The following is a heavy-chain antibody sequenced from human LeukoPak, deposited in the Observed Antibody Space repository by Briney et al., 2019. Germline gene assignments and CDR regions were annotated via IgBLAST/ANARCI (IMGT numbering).Heavy chain of an antibody. CDR1: GFMFSSYA. CDR2: IYGNGVKT. V-gene: IGHV3-23*01. Sequence: GGSLRLSCAASGFMFSSYAMSWVRQAPGKGLEWVSAIYGNGVKTYYADSVKGRFTISRDNSKNTLYLQMNSLRAEDTAVYYCAKESKYYPWGQGTLVTVSS. D-gene: IGHD3-10*01. J-gene: IGHJ5*02. CDR3: AKESKYYP.